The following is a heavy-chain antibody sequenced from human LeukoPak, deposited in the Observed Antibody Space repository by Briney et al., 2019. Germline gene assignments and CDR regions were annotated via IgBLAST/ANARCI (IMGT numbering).Heavy chain of an antibody. CDR1: GFTFSNYG. V-gene: IGHV3-23*01. CDR3: AKSGDYYGSGSYLDS. Sequence: GGTLRLSCAASGFTFSNYGMTWVRQAPGKGLEWVSAITVTGGSTYYADSVKGRFTIFRDNSKSMLYLQMNSLRAEDTAVYYCAKSGDYYGSGSYLDSWGQGALVAVSS. J-gene: IGHJ4*02. D-gene: IGHD3-10*01. CDR2: ITVTGGST.